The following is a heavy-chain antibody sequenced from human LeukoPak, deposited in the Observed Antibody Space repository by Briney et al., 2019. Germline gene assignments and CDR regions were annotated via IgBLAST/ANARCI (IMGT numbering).Heavy chain of an antibody. D-gene: IGHD6-19*01. V-gene: IGHV3-74*01. CDR2: IYSDVSST. CDR1: GFTFSNYW. J-gene: IGHJ4*02. CDR3: VRMGSGWDSDY. Sequence: PGGSLRLSCAASGFTFSNYWMHWVRQAPGKGLVWVSRIYSDVSSTSYADAVKGRFTISRDNAKNTLYLQMNSLRAEDTAVYYCVRMGSGWDSDYWGQGSLVTVSS.